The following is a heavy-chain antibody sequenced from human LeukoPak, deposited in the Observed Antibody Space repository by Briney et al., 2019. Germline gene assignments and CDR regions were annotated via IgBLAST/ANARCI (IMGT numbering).Heavy chain of an antibody. D-gene: IGHD4-17*01. V-gene: IGHV4-61*08. CDR2: IYYSGST. CDR3: ARKDYGDYSFDY. Sequence: SETLSLTCTVSGGSVSSGGYYWSWIRQPPGKGLEWIGYIYYSGSTNYNPSLKSRVTISVDTSKNQFSLKLTSVTAADTAVYYCARKDYGDYSFDYWGQGTLVTVYS. CDR1: GGSVSSGGYY. J-gene: IGHJ4*02.